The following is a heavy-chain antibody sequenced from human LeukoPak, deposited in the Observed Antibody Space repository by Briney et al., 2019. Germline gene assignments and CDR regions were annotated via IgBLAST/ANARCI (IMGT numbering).Heavy chain of an antibody. D-gene: IGHD6-13*01. Sequence: GGSLRLSCAASGFTFSGSAMHWVRQASGKGLEWVGRIRSKANSYATAYAASVKGRFTISRDDSKNTAYLQMNSLKTEDTAVYYCTTQQQLASLEDYWGQGTLVTVSS. CDR1: GFTFSGSA. CDR2: IRSKANSYAT. CDR3: TTQQQLASLEDY. J-gene: IGHJ4*02. V-gene: IGHV3-73*01.